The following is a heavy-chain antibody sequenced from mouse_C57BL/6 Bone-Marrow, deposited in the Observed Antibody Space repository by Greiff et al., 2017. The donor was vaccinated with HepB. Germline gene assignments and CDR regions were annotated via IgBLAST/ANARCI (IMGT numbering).Heavy chain of an antibody. CDR3: ARTGDGYYEWFAY. V-gene: IGHV1-39*01. J-gene: IGHJ3*01. CDR1: GYSFTDYN. D-gene: IGHD2-3*01. CDR2: INPNYGTT. Sequence: EVKLMESGPELVKPGASVKISCKASGYSFTDYNMNWVKQSNGKSLEWIGVINPNYGTTSYNQKFKGKATLTVDQSSSTAYMQLNSLTSEDSAVYCCARTGDGYYEWFAYWGQGTLVTVAA.